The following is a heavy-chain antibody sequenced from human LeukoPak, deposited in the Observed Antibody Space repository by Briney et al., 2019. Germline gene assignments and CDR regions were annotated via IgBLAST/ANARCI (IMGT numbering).Heavy chain of an antibody. CDR3: AKDSDSIVVVPAAMPYSDLFDY. CDR1: GFTFRSYG. J-gene: IGHJ4*02. D-gene: IGHD2-2*01. V-gene: IGHV3-30*02. Sequence: GGSLRLSCVASGFTFRSYGIHWVRQAPGKGLEWLAFIWYDEITKNYADSVKGRFTISRDNSKNTLYLQMNSLRAEDTAVYYCAKDSDSIVVVPAAMPYSDLFDYWGQGTLVTVSS. CDR2: IWYDEITK.